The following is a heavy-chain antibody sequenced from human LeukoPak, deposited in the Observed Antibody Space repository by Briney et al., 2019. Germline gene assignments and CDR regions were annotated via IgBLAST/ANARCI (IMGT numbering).Heavy chain of an antibody. CDR1: GFTFSSYW. V-gene: IGHV3-7*01. CDR2: IKKDGGEK. Sequence: GGSLRLSCAASGFTFSSYWMSWVRQAPGKGLEWVAKIKKDGGEKYYVDSVKGRFTISRDNAKNSLYLQMNSLRAEDTAVYYCARARDAYDYVWGSYFAYYFDYWGQGTLVTVSS. D-gene: IGHD3-16*01. CDR3: ARARDAYDYVWGSYFAYYFDY. J-gene: IGHJ4*02.